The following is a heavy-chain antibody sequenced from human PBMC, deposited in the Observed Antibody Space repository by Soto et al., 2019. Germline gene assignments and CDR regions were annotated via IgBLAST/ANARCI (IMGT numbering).Heavy chain of an antibody. D-gene: IGHD2-15*01. V-gene: IGHV3-33*01. CDR2: IWYDGSNK. J-gene: IGHJ4*02. CDR1: GFTFSSYG. CDR3: ARDWIKHARSLGGY. Sequence: QVQLVESGGGVVQPGRSLRLSCAASGFTFSSYGMHWVRQAPGKGLEWVAVIWYDGSNKYYADSVKGRFTISRDNSKNTLYLQMNSLRAEDTAVYYCARDWIKHARSLGGYWGQGTLVTVSS.